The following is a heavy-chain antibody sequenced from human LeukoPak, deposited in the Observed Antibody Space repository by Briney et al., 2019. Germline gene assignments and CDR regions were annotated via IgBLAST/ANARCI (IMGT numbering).Heavy chain of an antibody. CDR2: ISWNSGSI. J-gene: IGHJ4*02. Sequence: GGSLRLSCAASGFTFDDYAMHWVRQAPGKGLEWVSGISWNSGSIGYADSVKGRFTISRDNAKSSLYLQMNSLRAEDTALYYCAKGDCSSTICTRAFDYWGQGTLVTVST. CDR1: GFTFDDYA. D-gene: IGHD2-2*01. CDR3: AKGDCSSTICTRAFDY. V-gene: IGHV3-9*01.